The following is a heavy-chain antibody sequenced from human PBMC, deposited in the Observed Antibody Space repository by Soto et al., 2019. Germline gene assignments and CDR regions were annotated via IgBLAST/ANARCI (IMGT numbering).Heavy chain of an antibody. CDR3: ATGRSEVVPGAMDT. V-gene: IGHV4-4*07. D-gene: IGHD2-2*01. J-gene: IGHJ5*02. Sequence: PSETLSLTCSVSGYSISNYYCNWVRKSAGKGLEWIGRIYPTGSTTYNPSLKSRLTMSVDTSKNQFSLRLTSMTAADTAVYYCATGRSEVVPGAMDTWGQGTLVTVSS. CDR2: IYPTGST. CDR1: GYSISNYY.